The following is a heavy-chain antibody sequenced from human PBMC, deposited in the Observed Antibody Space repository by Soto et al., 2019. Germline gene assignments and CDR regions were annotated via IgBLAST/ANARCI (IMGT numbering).Heavy chain of an antibody. CDR3: ARGRIQLWSRFFDY. V-gene: IGHV1-18*04. D-gene: IGHD5-18*01. Sequence: ASVKVSCKASGYTFTSYGISWVRQAPGQGLEWMGWISAYNGNTSYAQELQGRVTMTTDTSTSTAYMELRSLRSDDTAVYYCARGRIQLWSRFFDYWGQGTLVTVSS. CDR2: ISAYNGNT. J-gene: IGHJ4*02. CDR1: GYTFTSYG.